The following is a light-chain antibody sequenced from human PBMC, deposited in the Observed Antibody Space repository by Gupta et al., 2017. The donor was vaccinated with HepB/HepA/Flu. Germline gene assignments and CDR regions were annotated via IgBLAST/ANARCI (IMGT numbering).Light chain of an antibody. CDR1: HLDDKY. CDR2: QDT. V-gene: IGLV3-1*01. CDR3: QAWATSDVWV. Sequence: YELTQPLSVSVSPGQTASIPGSGHHLDDKYVCWYQQNPGQTPVLVIYQDTKRPAGIPERFSGSKSGNTATLTISGTQAVDEADYYCQAWATSDVWVFGGGTKLTVL. J-gene: IGLJ3*02.